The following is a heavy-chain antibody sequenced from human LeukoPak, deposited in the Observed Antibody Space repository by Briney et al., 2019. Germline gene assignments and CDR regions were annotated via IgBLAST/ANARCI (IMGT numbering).Heavy chain of an antibody. J-gene: IGHJ4*02. CDR2: VYNSENT. Sequence: SDTLSLTCTVSGGSISIYYWSWIRQPPGKGLEWIGYVYNSENTNYNPSLKSRATISADTSKNQFSLKLNSVTAADTAVYYCVRDRELYYWGQGILVTVSS. CDR1: GGSISIYY. V-gene: IGHV4-59*01. CDR3: VRDRELYY. D-gene: IGHD1-26*01.